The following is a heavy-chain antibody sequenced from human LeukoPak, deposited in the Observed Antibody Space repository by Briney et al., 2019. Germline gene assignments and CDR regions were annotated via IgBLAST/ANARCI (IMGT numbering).Heavy chain of an antibody. CDR2: ISGRGDST. CDR1: GFSVTNNY. J-gene: IGHJ2*01. Sequence: GGSLRLSCAVSGFSVTNNYMSWVRQAPGKGLEWVSTISGRGDSTYYADSVKGRFTISRDNSRNTLYLQMNTLRAEDTAVYYCAKAIAAPVWYFDLWGRGTLVTVSS. V-gene: IGHV3-23*01. CDR3: AKAIAAPVWYFDL. D-gene: IGHD6-13*01.